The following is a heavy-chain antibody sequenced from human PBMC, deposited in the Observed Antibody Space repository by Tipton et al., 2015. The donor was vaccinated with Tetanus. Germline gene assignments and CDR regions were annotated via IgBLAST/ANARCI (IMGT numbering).Heavy chain of an antibody. Sequence: TLSLTCTVSGGSISSYYWSWIRQPAGKGLEWIGRIYTSGSTNYNPPLKSRVTMTVDTPKTHFSRMLSSVTVADTAVYCCARGPNTVTIPRGWYFDLWGRGTLVTVSS. J-gene: IGHJ2*01. D-gene: IGHD4-17*01. CDR1: GGSISSYY. CDR2: IYTSGST. V-gene: IGHV4-4*07. CDR3: ARGPNTVTIPRGWYFDL.